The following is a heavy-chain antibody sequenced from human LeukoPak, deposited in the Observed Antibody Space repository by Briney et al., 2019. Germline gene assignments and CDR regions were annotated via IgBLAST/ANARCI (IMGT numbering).Heavy chain of an antibody. V-gene: IGHV4-59*01. CDR1: GGSISSYY. Sequence: SETLSLTCTVSGGSISSYYWSWIRQPPGKGLEWIGYIYYSGSTNYNPSLKSRVTISVDTSKNQFSLKLSSVTAADTAVYYCAKTASYDSSDLYYFDYWGQGTLVTVSS. J-gene: IGHJ4*02. CDR2: IYYSGST. D-gene: IGHD3-22*01. CDR3: AKTASYDSSDLYYFDY.